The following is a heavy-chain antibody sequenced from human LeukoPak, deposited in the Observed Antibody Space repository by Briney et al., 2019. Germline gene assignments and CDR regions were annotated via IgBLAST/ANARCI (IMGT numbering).Heavy chain of an antibody. CDR2: IYYIGNT. CDR3: ARRRGSIFGVVIHYYFDY. D-gene: IGHD3-3*01. V-gene: IGHV4-39*01. Sequence: SETLSLTCTVSGDSISSTSYYWGRLRQPPGKGLEWIGSIYYIGNTYYNPSLKSRVTISVDTSKNQFSLNLTSVTAADTAVYYCARRRGSIFGVVIHYYFDYWGQGTLVTVSS. J-gene: IGHJ4*02. CDR1: GDSISSTSYY.